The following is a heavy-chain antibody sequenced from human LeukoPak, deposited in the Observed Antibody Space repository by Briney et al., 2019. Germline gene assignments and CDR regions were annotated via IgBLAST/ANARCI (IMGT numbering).Heavy chain of an antibody. CDR1: GFTFSSYE. CDR3: ARHRTGWLRLGTYYFDY. J-gene: IGHJ4*02. D-gene: IGHD5-12*01. V-gene: IGHV3-48*03. CDR2: ISSSGSTI. Sequence: GGSLRLSCAASGFTFSSYEMNWVRQAPGKGLEWVSYISSSGSTIYYADSVKGRFTISRDNAKNSLYLQMNCLRAEDTAVYYCARHRTGWLRLGTYYFDYWGQGTLVTVSS.